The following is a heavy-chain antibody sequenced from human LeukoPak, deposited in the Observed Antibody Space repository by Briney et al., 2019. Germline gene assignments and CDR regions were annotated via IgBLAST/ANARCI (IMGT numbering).Heavy chain of an antibody. CDR2: IYYSGST. Sequence: PSETLSLTCTVSGGSISSSNYYWGWIRQPPGKGLEWIGTIYYSGSTYYHPSLKRRVTISVDTSKNQFSLKLSSVTAADTAVYYCARHADANWFDPWGQGTLVIVSS. CDR1: GGSISSSNYY. CDR3: ARHADANWFDP. V-gene: IGHV4-39*01. J-gene: IGHJ5*02.